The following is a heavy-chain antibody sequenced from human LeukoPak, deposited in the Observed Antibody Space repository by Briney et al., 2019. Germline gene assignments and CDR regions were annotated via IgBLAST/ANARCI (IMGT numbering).Heavy chain of an antibody. CDR2: IKSKTDGGTA. CDR3: TIRYCGRAFFYDEAFDI. Sequence: GGSLRLTCAASGFTFSNAWMIWVRQAPGKGLEWVGRIKSKTDGGTADYAEPVKGRFTISRDDSKNTLSLQMNSLKVEDTAVYYCTIRYCGRAFFYDEAFDIWGQGTMVTVSS. CDR1: GFTFSNAW. V-gene: IGHV3-15*01. J-gene: IGHJ3*02. D-gene: IGHD2-2*01.